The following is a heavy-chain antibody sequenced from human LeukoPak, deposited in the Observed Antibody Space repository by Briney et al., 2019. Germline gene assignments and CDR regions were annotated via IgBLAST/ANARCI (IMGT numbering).Heavy chain of an antibody. CDR3: ARDHNWAFDY. D-gene: IGHD1-20*01. Sequence: GGSLRLSCAASGFTFSSYEMNWVRQAPGKGLEWVSYISSGGSTIYYADSVKGRFTISSDTARDSLYLQMNSLRAEDTAVYYCARDHNWAFDYWGQGTLVTVSS. J-gene: IGHJ4*02. CDR1: GFTFSSYE. V-gene: IGHV3-48*03. CDR2: ISSGGSTI.